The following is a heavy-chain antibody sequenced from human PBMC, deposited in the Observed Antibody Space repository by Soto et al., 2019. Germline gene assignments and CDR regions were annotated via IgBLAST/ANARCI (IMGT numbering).Heavy chain of an antibody. V-gene: IGHV1-46*01. D-gene: IGHD6-19*01. Sequence: QVQLVQSGAEVKKPGASVKVSCKASGYSFTSYYIHWVRQAPGQGLEWMGIIIPSGGATSYAQKFQGRATMTRDTSTSKVYMELSGLSSEDTAVYYCARVEADWYRSGWYDYAFDFWGRGTMVTVSS. CDR3: ARVEADWYRSGWYDYAFDF. J-gene: IGHJ3*01. CDR1: GYSFTSYY. CDR2: IIPSGGAT.